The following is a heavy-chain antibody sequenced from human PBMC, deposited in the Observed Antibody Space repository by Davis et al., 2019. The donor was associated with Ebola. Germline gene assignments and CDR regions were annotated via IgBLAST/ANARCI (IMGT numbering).Heavy chain of an antibody. J-gene: IGHJ4*02. CDR3: AQSGYYND. V-gene: IGHV3-74*01. Sequence: HTGGSLRLSCVASGFTFSSYWMHWVRQAPGKGPVWVSRINPDGGRTGYADSVKGRFTISRDNAKNTVYLEMNSLRAEDTAVYYCAQSGYYNDWGQGTLVTVSS. D-gene: IGHD3-3*01. CDR1: GFTFSSYW. CDR2: INPDGGRT.